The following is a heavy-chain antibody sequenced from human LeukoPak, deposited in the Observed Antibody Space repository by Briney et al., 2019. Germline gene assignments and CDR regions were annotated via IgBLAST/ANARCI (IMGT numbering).Heavy chain of an antibody. Sequence: SETLFLTCTVSGASISSRSYYWGWIRQPPGKGLEWIGSIYYSGSTYYNPSLKSRVTISVDTSKNQFSLKLSSVTAADTAVYYCARHVGEYDFWSGYYGYYMDVWGKGTTVTVSS. CDR3: ARHVGEYDFWSGYYGYYMDV. J-gene: IGHJ6*03. CDR1: GASISSRSYY. D-gene: IGHD3-3*01. CDR2: IYYSGST. V-gene: IGHV4-39*07.